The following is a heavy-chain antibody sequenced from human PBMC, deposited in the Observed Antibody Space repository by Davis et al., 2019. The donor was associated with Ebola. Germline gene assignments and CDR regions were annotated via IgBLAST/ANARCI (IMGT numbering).Heavy chain of an antibody. CDR1: GFTLRTRGVG. V-gene: IGHV2-5*02. Sequence: SGPTLAKPTQTLTLTCTFSGFTLRTRGVGVGWIRQPPGKALEWLALIYWDDDKRYSPSLKRRLTITKDTSKNQVVLTMTNMDPVDTATYYCAHRHLTTPTDYGMDVWGQGTTVTVSS. CDR2: IYWDDDK. D-gene: IGHD4-11*01. J-gene: IGHJ6*02. CDR3: AHRHLTTPTDYGMDV.